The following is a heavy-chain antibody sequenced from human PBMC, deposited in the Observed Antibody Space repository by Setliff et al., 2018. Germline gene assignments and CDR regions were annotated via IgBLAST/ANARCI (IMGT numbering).Heavy chain of an antibody. CDR2: IKQDGSEK. CDR1: GFTFSSYW. V-gene: IGHV3-7*03. J-gene: IGHJ3*02. Sequence: GGSLRLSCAASGFTFSSYWMSWVRQAPGKGLEWVANIKQDGSEKYYVDSAKGRFTISRDNSKNTLYLQMNSLRSEDTAVYYCARDVFPYHYEGAFDIWGQGTMVTVSS. D-gene: IGHD3-22*01. CDR3: ARDVFPYHYEGAFDI.